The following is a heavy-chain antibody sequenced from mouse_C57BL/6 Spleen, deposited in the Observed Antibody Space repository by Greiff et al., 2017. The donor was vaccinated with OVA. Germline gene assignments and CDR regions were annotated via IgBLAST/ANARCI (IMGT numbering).Heavy chain of an antibody. CDR3: ARNYGVLPGYFDY. CDR2: IDPSDSYT. D-gene: IGHD1-1*01. CDR1: GYTFTSYW. J-gene: IGHJ2*01. Sequence: QVQLQQPGAELVMPGASVKLSCKASGYTFTSYWMHWVKQRPGQGLEWIGEIDPSDSYTNYNQKFKGKSTLTVDKSSSTAYMQLSSLTSEDSAVYYCARNYGVLPGYFDYWGQGTTLTVSS. V-gene: IGHV1-69*01.